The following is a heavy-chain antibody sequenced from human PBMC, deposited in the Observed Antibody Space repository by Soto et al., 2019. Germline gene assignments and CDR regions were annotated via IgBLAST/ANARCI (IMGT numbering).Heavy chain of an antibody. CDR3: AREGPAPYYYYGMDV. V-gene: IGHV1-18*01. CDR2: ISAYNGNT. J-gene: IGHJ6*02. CDR1: GYSFTTYG. Sequence: QVQLVQSGGEVKKPWASVKVSCKTSGYSFTTYGISWVRQAPGQGLEWMGWISAYNGNTNYAQKRQGRVTMTTDTSTSTAYIELRSLRSDDTAVYYCAREGPAPYYYYGMDVWGQGSTVTVSS.